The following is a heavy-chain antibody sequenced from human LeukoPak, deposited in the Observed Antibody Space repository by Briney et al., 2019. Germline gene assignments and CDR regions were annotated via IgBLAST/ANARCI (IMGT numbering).Heavy chain of an antibody. J-gene: IGHJ4*02. CDR2: IYSNGRT. V-gene: IGHV3-53*01. Sequence: GGSLRLSCAASGFTVSNNYMRWVRQAPGKGLEWVSLIYSNGRTDYTDSVKGRFSISRDNSKNTLYLQMNSLRAEDTAVYYCAKERGIWSGYRDYWGQGTLVTVSS. CDR1: GFTVSNNY. D-gene: IGHD3-3*01. CDR3: AKERGIWSGYRDY.